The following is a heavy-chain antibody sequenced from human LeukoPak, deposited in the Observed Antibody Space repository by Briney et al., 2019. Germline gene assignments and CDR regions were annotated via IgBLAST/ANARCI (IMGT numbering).Heavy chain of an antibody. V-gene: IGHV1-18*01. Sequence: GASVKVSCKASGYTFTSYGISWVRQAPGQGLEWRGWISAYKGNTNYAQKLQGRVTMTTDTSTSTAYMELRSLRSDDTAVYYCARDPEDSSSSGVDWFDPWGQGTLVTVSS. CDR2: ISAYKGNT. D-gene: IGHD6-6*01. J-gene: IGHJ5*02. CDR3: ARDPEDSSSSGVDWFDP. CDR1: GYTFTSYG.